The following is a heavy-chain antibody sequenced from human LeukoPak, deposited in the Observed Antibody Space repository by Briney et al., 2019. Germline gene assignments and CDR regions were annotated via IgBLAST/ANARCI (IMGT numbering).Heavy chain of an antibody. CDR3: ARDFGYYDTSGYSNDAFDI. J-gene: IGHJ3*02. D-gene: IGHD3-22*01. CDR1: GGSIRSYY. CDR2: IYYSGST. Sequence: SETLSLTCNVSGGSIRSYYWSWIRQPPGKGLEWIGYIYYSGSTNYNPSLKSRVTISVDTSKNQFSLKLSSVTAADTAVYYCARDFGYYDTSGYSNDAFDIWGQGTMVTVSS. V-gene: IGHV4-59*01.